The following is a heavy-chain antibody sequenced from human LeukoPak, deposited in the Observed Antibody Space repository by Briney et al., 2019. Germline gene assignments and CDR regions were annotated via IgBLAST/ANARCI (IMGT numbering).Heavy chain of an antibody. CDR2: IYYSGST. V-gene: IGHV4-59*11. CDR1: GGSISSHY. J-gene: IGHJ4*02. D-gene: IGHD3-22*01. Sequence: SETLSLTCTVSGGSISSHYWSWIRQPPGKGLEWIGYIYYSGSTNYNPSLKSRVTISVDTSKNQFSLKLSSVTAADTAVYYCARVGPSYYYDSSGYYYVDYWGQGTLVTVSS. CDR3: ARVGPSYYYDSSGYYYVDY.